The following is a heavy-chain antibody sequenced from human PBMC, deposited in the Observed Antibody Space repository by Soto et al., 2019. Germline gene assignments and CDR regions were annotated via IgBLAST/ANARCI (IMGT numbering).Heavy chain of an antibody. CDR3: AKDFGHTAGG. Sequence: QVQLVESGGGVVQPGRSLRLSCAASGFTFSSYGMHWVRQAPGKGLAWVAVISYDGSNKYYADSVKGRFTISRDNSKNTLYLQMNSLRAEDTALYYCAKDFGHTAGGWGQGTLVTVSS. V-gene: IGHV3-30*18. D-gene: IGHD3-10*01. J-gene: IGHJ4*02. CDR1: GFTFSSYG. CDR2: ISYDGSNK.